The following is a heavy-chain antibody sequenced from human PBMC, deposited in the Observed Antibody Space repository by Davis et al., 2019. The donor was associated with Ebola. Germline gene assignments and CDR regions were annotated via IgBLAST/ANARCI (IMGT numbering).Heavy chain of an antibody. CDR1: GFTFTDYY. V-gene: IGHV3-11*06. CDR2: ISSSSTHT. J-gene: IGHJ3*02. D-gene: IGHD5-24*01. Sequence: PGGSLRLSCAASGFTFTDYYMSWIRQAPGKGLEWVSFISSSSTHTNYADSVKGRFTISRDNAKKSLYLQMDSLRAEDTAVYYCARVTITGGAFDIWGQGTMVTVSS. CDR3: ARVTITGGAFDI.